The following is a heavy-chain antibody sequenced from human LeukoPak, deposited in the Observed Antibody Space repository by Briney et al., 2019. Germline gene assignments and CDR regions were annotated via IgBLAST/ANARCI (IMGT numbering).Heavy chain of an antibody. CDR3: ARVRGYGFRHYYYMDV. CDR2: INHSGST. V-gene: IGHV4-34*01. D-gene: IGHD5-12*01. Sequence: SSETLSLTCAVYGGSFSGYYWSWIRQPPGKGLEWIGEINHSGSTNYNPSLKSRVTISVDTSKNQFSLKLSSVTAADTAVYYCARVRGYGFRHYYYMDVWGKGTTVTVSS. J-gene: IGHJ6*03. CDR1: GGSFSGYY.